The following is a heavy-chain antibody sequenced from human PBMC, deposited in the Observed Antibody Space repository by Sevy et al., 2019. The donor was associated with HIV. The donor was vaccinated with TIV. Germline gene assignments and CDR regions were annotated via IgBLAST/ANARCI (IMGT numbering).Heavy chain of an antibody. CDR3: TKYSYGYFDY. CDR2: MYSGGST. J-gene: IGHJ4*02. V-gene: IGHV3-66*02. D-gene: IGHD5-18*01. Sequence: GGSLRLSCAASGFTVSSNYMSWVRQAPGKGLEWVSVMYSGGSTYYADSVKGRFTISRDNSKNTLYLQMNSLRAEDTAVYYCTKYSYGYFDYWGQGTLVTVSS. CDR1: GFTVSSNY.